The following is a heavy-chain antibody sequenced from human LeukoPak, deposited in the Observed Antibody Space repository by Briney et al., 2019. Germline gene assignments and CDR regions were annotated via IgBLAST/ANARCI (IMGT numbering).Heavy chain of an antibody. Sequence: GASVKVSCKASGYTFTSYDINWVRQATGQVLEWMGWMNPNSGNTGYAQKFQGRVTITRNTSISTAYMELSSLRSEDTAVYYCAADYYDSSGYYPWGQGTLVTVSS. J-gene: IGHJ5*02. D-gene: IGHD3-22*01. CDR1: GYTFTSYD. CDR3: AADYYDSSGYYP. V-gene: IGHV1-8*03. CDR2: MNPNSGNT.